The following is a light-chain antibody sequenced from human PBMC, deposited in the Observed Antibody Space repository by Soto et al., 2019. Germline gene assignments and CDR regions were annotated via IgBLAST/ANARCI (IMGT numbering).Light chain of an antibody. Sequence: NFMLTQPHSVSESPGKTVTISCTRSSGSIASNFVQWFQQRPGSAPRTVIYEDKQRLSGVPDRFSGSIDSSSNSASLTISRLRTKDEADYYCQSSDGPFQVFGGGTNLTVL. CDR2: EDK. CDR1: SGSIASNF. J-gene: IGLJ2*01. CDR3: QSSDGPFQV. V-gene: IGLV6-57*03.